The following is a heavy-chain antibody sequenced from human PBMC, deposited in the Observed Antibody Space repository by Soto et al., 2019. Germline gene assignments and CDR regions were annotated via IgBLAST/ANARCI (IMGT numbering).Heavy chain of an antibody. V-gene: IGHV5-51*01. Sequence: GESLKISCKGSGYSFTSYWIGWVRQMPGKGLEWMGIIYPGDSDTRYSPSFQGQVTISADKSISTAYLQWRSLKASDTAMYYCARHCSGGSCYSSIRDAFDIWGQGTMVTVSS. CDR2: IYPGDSDT. D-gene: IGHD2-15*01. CDR1: GYSFTSYW. CDR3: ARHCSGGSCYSSIRDAFDI. J-gene: IGHJ3*02.